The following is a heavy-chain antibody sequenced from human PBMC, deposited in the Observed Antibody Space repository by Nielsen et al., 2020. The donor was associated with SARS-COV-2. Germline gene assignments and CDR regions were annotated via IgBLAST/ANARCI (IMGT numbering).Heavy chain of an antibody. CDR1: GGSISSSSYY. CDR2: IYYSGST. J-gene: IGHJ4*02. CDR3: ARSSIAAADVNY. V-gene: IGHV4-39*01. D-gene: IGHD6-13*01. Sequence: GSLRLSCTVSGGSISSSSYYWGWIRQPPGKGLEWIGSIYYSGSTYYNPSLKSRVTISVDTSKNQFSLKLSSVTAADTAVYYCARSSIAAADVNYWGQGTLVTVSS.